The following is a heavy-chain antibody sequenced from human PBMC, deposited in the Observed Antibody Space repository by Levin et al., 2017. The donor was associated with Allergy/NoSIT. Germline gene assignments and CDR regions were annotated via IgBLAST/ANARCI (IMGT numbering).Heavy chain of an antibody. V-gene: IGHV1-46*01. D-gene: IGHD3-22*01. CDR3: ARSHYYYDSSGYFAY. CDR2: INPSGGST. CDR1: GYTFTSYY. J-gene: IGHJ4*02. Sequence: GESLKISCKASGYTFTSYYMHWVRQAPGQGLEWMGIINPSGGSTSYAQKFQGRVTMTRDTSTSTVYMELSSLRSEDTAVYYCARSHYYYDSSGYFAYWGQGTLVTVSS.